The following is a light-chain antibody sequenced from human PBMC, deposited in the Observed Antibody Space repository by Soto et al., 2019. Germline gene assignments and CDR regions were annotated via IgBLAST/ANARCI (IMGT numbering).Light chain of an antibody. CDR3: SSYTSSSTLV. CDR1: ISDVGGYNY. V-gene: IGLV2-14*01. CDR2: EVS. Sequence: NQTASVSGSPGQSITISCTGTISDVGGYNYVSWYQQHPGKAPKLMIYEVSNRPSGVSNRFSGSKSGNTASLAISGLQAEDEADYYCSSYTSSSTLVFGTGTKVTVL. J-gene: IGLJ1*01.